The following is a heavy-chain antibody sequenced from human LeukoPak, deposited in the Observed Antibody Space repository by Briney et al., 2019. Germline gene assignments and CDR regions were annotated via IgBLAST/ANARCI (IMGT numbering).Heavy chain of an antibody. CDR3: ARNYYDSSGYYFDY. J-gene: IGHJ4*02. CDR2: ISGSGGNT. Sequence: PGGSLRLSCAASGFTFSSYAMSWVRQAPGKGLEWVSTISGSGGNTYYADSVKGRFTISRDNAKNTLYLQMNSLRAEDTAVYYCARNYYDSSGYYFDYWGQGTLVTVPS. D-gene: IGHD3-22*01. CDR1: GFTFSSYA. V-gene: IGHV3-23*01.